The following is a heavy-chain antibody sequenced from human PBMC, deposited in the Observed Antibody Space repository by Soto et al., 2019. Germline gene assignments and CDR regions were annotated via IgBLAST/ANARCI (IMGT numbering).Heavy chain of an antibody. CDR3: ANSWDF. Sequence: GGSLRLSCAASGFTFSTSSMNWVRQAPGKGLQWVSYISSSSSTIYYADSVKGRFTISRDNAKNSLYLQMNSLRDEDTAVYYCANSWDFWGQGTLVTVSS. J-gene: IGHJ4*02. CDR2: ISSSSSTI. V-gene: IGHV3-48*02. CDR1: GFTFSTSS.